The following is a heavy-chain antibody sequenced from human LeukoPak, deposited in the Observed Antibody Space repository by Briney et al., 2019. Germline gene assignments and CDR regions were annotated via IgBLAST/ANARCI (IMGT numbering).Heavy chain of an antibody. Sequence: SETLSLTCTVSGGSISSGNYYWSWIRQPAGKGLEWIGRIYTSGSTNYNPSLKSRVTISVDTSKNQFSLKLSSVSAADTAVYYCARVVRVCATNCYGGPDALDIWGQGTMVTVSS. V-gene: IGHV4-61*02. CDR1: GGSISSGNYY. CDR3: ARVVRVCATNCYGGPDALDI. J-gene: IGHJ3*02. CDR2: IYTSGST. D-gene: IGHD2-2*01.